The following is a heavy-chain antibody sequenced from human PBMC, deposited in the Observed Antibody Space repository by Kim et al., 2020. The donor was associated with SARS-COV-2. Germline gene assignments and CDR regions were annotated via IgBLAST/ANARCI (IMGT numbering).Heavy chain of an antibody. Sequence: TIDYAAPVKGRFTISRDDSKNTLYLQMNGLKTEDTAVYYCTTLHYYDTSLWGQGTLVTVSS. CDR2: TI. J-gene: IGHJ4*02. D-gene: IGHD3-22*01. CDR3: TTLHYYDTSL. V-gene: IGHV3-15*01.